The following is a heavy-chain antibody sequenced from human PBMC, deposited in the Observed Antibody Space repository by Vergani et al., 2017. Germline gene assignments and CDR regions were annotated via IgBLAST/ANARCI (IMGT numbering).Heavy chain of an antibody. J-gene: IGHJ3*02. D-gene: IGHD4-17*01. V-gene: IGHV3-33*06. CDR1: GFTFSSHG. Sequence: QVQLVESEGGVVQPGRSLTLSCVASGFTFSSHGMHWVRQAPGKGLEWVAVIWYDGSNKYYGDSVKGRFTISRDNSKNTLYLQMNSLRVEDTAVYYCAKEGYGDYFVHAFDIWGQGTMVTVYS. CDR3: AKEGYGDYFVHAFDI. CDR2: IWYDGSNK.